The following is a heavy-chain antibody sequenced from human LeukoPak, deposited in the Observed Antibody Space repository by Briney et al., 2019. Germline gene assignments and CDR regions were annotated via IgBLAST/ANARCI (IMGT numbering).Heavy chain of an antibody. CDR1: GYTFTSYG. V-gene: IGHV1-18*01. D-gene: IGHD3-22*01. CDR3: ASLAHFDGSTYYPDF. J-gene: IGHJ4*02. CDR2: ISAYNGNT. Sequence: ASVKVSCKASGYTFTSYGISWVRQAPGQGLEWMGWISAYNGNTNYAQKLQGRVTMTTDTSTSTAYMELRSPRSDDTAVYYCASLAHFDGSTYYPDFWGQGTLVTVSS.